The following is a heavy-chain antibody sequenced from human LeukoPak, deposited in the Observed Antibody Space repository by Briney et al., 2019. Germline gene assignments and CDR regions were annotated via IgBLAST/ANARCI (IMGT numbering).Heavy chain of an antibody. CDR3: ARIAQYCSSTSCYRGFNWFDP. V-gene: IGHV1-18*01. CDR1: GYTFTSYG. Sequence: VASVKVSCKASGYTFTSYGISWVRQAPGQGLEWMGWISAYSGNTNYAQKLQGRVTMTTDTSTSTAYMELRSLRSDDTAVYYCARIAQYCSSTSCYRGFNWFDPWGQGTLVTVSS. D-gene: IGHD2-2*01. CDR2: ISAYSGNT. J-gene: IGHJ5*02.